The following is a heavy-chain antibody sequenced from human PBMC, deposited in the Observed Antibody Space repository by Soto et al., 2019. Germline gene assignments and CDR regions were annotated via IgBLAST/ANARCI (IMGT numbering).Heavy chain of an antibody. CDR2: ISGSGGST. CDR1: GFTFSSYA. Sequence: GGSLRLSCAASGFTFSSYAMSWVRQAPGKGLEWVSAISGSGGSTYYADSVKGRFTISRDNSKNTLYLQMNSLRAEDTAVYYCAKGYYGSGSQPPFDYWGQGTLVTVSS. V-gene: IGHV3-23*01. CDR3: AKGYYGSGSQPPFDY. J-gene: IGHJ4*02. D-gene: IGHD3-10*01.